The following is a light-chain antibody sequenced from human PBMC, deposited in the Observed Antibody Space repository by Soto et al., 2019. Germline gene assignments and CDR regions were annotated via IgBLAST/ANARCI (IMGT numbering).Light chain of an antibody. J-gene: IGKJ5*01. Sequence: DIQMTKYPSSLSASVGDRVTITCQASQDITNYLNWYQQKPGKAPRLLLYDASSLETGVPSRFSGSGSGTDFTFTISSLQPEDIATYYCQHYDHLPITFGQGTRLEI. CDR1: QDITNY. CDR2: DAS. CDR3: QHYDHLPIT. V-gene: IGKV1-33*01.